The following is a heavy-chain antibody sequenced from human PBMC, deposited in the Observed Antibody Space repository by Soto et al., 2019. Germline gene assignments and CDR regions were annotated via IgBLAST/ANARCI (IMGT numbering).Heavy chain of an antibody. CDR1: GFSLTTSGVG. D-gene: IGHD3-3*01. Sequence: QITLNESGPTVVKPAETLTLTCTFSGFSLTTSGVGVGWIRQSPGKAPEWLALIYWDDDKRYSASLKSRLTITKDTSKKQVVLTMASVVPADTATYYCAHRILRTVFGLVTTTAIYFDFWGQGTPVVVSS. CDR2: IYWDDDK. CDR3: AHRILRTVFGLVTTTAIYFDF. V-gene: IGHV2-5*02. J-gene: IGHJ4*02.